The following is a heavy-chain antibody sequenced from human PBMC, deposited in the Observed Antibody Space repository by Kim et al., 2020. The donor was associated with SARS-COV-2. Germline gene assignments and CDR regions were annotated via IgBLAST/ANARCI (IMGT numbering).Heavy chain of an antibody. CDR3: ASDRPTPVPTQPRVHYYYYGRDV. CDR2: ISSSGSTI. CDR1: RFTFSDYY. J-gene: IGHJ6*02. Sequence: GGSLRLSCAASRFTFSDYYMSWIRQAPGKGLEWVSYISSSGSTIYYADAVKGRFTISRDNAKNSLYLQMNSLRAEDTAVYYCASDRPTPVPTQPRVHYYYYGRDVWGQGTTVTVSS. V-gene: IGHV3-11*01. D-gene: IGHD1-1*01.